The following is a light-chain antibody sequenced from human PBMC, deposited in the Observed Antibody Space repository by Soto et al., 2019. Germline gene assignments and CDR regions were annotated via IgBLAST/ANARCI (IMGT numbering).Light chain of an antibody. CDR3: QQYDSSPRT. J-gene: IGKJ1*01. V-gene: IGKV3-20*01. CDR2: GAS. Sequence: EIVLTQSPGTLSLSPGERATLSCRASQSVSSRSLAWYQQKPGQAPRLLISGASSRAADIPARFSGSGSGTDFTLTINRLEPEDFAVYYCQQYDSSPRTFGQGTKVEIK. CDR1: QSVSSRS.